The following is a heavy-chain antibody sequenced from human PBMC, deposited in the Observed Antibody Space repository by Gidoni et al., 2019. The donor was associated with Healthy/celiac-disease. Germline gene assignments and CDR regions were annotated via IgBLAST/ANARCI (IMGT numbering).Heavy chain of an antibody. CDR1: GFPFSSYG. CDR2: MSYDGSKK. J-gene: IGHJ4*02. V-gene: IGHV3-30*18. Sequence: QVQLVESGGGVVQRGRSLRLSCAASGFPFSSYGRHWVRQGPGKGLEWLAVMSYDGSKKYYADSVKGRFTISRDNSKNTLYLQMNSLRAEDTAVYYCAKSLRFLEWLLGYWGQGTLVTVSS. CDR3: AKSLRFLEWLLGY. D-gene: IGHD3-3*01.